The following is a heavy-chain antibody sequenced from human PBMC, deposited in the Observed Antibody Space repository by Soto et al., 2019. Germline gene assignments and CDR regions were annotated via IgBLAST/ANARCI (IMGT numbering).Heavy chain of an antibody. CDR2: ISSSSSYI. V-gene: IGHV3-21*01. Sequence: PGGSLRLSCAASGFTFSSYSMNWVRQAPGKGLEWVSSISSSSSYIYYADSVKGRVTISRDNAKNSPYLQMNSLRAEDTAVYYCARDGTGLGDYWGQGTLVTVSS. J-gene: IGHJ4*02. CDR1: GFTFSSYS. CDR3: ARDGTGLGDY. D-gene: IGHD1-26*01.